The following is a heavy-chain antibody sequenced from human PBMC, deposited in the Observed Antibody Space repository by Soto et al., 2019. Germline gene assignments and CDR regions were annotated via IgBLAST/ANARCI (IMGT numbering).Heavy chain of an antibody. J-gene: IGHJ6*02. D-gene: IGHD3-10*01. CDR2: VSAGGDMT. CDR1: GFTFNSYA. CDR3: ARGDRGGSGSPASYYYSGLDV. Sequence: WGSLRLSCAASGFTFNSYAMSWVRQAPGKGLEWVSSVSAGGDMTYYSDSVKGRFTISRDNSNNALFLQMNSLRIEDTALYYCARGDRGGSGSPASYYYSGLDVWGQGTTVTVSS. V-gene: IGHV3-23*01.